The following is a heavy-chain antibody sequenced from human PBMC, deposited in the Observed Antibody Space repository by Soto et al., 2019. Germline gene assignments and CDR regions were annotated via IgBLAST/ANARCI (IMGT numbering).Heavy chain of an antibody. V-gene: IGHV1-2*04. CDR2: INPNSGGT. CDR1: GYTFTGYY. CDR3: ARDAWFGERDFDY. D-gene: IGHD3-10*01. Sequence: GASVKVSCKASGYTFTGYYMHWVRQAPGQGLEWMGWINPNSGGTNYAQKFQGWVTMTRDTSVSTAYMELSRLRSDDTAVYYWARDAWFGERDFDYWRQRTLVTVSS. J-gene: IGHJ4*02.